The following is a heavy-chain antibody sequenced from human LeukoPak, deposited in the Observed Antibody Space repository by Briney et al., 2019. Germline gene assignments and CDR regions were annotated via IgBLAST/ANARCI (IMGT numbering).Heavy chain of an antibody. Sequence: QPGRSLRLSCAASGFTFSSYGMHWVRQAPGKGLEWVAVISYDGSNKYYGDSVKGRFTISRDNSKNTLYLQMNSLRAEDTAVYYCARFTTVTAHFDYWGQGTLVTVSS. D-gene: IGHD4-17*01. CDR3: ARFTTVTAHFDY. V-gene: IGHV3-30*03. CDR1: GFTFSSYG. J-gene: IGHJ4*02. CDR2: ISYDGSNK.